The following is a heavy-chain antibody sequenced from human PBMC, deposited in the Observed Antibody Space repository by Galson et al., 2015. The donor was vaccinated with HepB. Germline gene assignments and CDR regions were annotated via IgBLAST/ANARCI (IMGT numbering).Heavy chain of an antibody. CDR2: ISYDGSNK. CDR1: GFTFSSYA. J-gene: IGHJ4*02. Sequence: SLRLSCAASGFTFSSYAMHWVRQAPGKGLEWVAVISYDGSNKYYADSVKGRFTISRDNSKNTLYLQMNSLRAEDTAVYYCARDRSVVVTAIFDYWGQGTLVTVSS. CDR3: ARDRSVVVTAIFDY. D-gene: IGHD2-21*02. V-gene: IGHV3-30-3*01.